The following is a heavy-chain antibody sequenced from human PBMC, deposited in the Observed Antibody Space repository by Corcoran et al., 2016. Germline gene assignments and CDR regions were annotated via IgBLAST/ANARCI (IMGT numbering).Heavy chain of an antibody. CDR2: IYYSGST. V-gene: IGHV4-39*07. Sequence: QLQLQESGPGLVKPSETLSLTCTVSGGSISSSSYYWGWIRQPPGKGLEWIGSIYYSGSTYYNPSLKSRVTISVDTSKNQFSLKLSSVTAADTAVYYCARDRELRAAAGVGGGFDPWGQGTLVTVSS. CDR3: ARDRELRAAAGVGGGFDP. CDR1: GGSISSSSYY. D-gene: IGHD6-13*01. J-gene: IGHJ5*02.